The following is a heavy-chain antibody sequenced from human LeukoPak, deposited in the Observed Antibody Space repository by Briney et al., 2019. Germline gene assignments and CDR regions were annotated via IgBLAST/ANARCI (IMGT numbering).Heavy chain of an antibody. Sequence: ASVKVSCKAAGYIFTSYYMHWVRQAPGQGLEWMGVINPSGGSTNYAQKYQGRVTMTRDTSTSTVYMEMSSLRSDDTAVYYCARDPSWNGDMVDYWGQGTLVTVSS. D-gene: IGHD1-1*01. V-gene: IGHV1-46*01. J-gene: IGHJ4*02. CDR3: ARDPSWNGDMVDY. CDR1: GYIFTSYY. CDR2: INPSGGST.